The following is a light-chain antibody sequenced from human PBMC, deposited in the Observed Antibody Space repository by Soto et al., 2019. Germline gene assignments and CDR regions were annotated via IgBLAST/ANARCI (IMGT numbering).Light chain of an antibody. Sequence: QSVLTQPASVSGSPGQSITISCTGTSSDVGAYNYVSWYQQYPGKAPKLMMYGVTNRPSGVSNRFSGSKTGNTASLTISGLQAEDEADYYCFSHRGGDSHVFGTGTKLTVL. CDR3: FSHRGGDSHV. CDR1: SSDVGAYNY. V-gene: IGLV2-14*01. CDR2: GVT. J-gene: IGLJ1*01.